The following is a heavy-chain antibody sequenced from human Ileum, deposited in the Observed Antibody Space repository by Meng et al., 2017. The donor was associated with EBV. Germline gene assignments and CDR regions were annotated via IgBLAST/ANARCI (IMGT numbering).Heavy chain of an antibody. CDR1: GYTFTSYA. Sequence: QVPLVQSGAEMKKPGATVEVSCKASGYTFTSYAMKWVRQAPGQRLEWMGWINTGNGETKYSQKFQGRVTLTRDTSASTAYMELSSLRSEDTAVYYCASRPGIAVAGFDYWGQGTLVTVSS. CDR3: ASRPGIAVAGFDY. CDR2: INTGNGET. D-gene: IGHD6-19*01. J-gene: IGHJ4*02. V-gene: IGHV1-3*04.